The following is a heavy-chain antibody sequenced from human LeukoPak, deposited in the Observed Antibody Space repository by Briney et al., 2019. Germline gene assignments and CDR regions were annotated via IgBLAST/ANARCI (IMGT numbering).Heavy chain of an antibody. CDR2: IDPSDSYT. D-gene: IGHD5-18*01. Sequence: GESLKISCKGSGYSFTSYWISWVRQMPGKGLEWMGRIDPSDSYTNYSPSFQGHGTISADKSISTAYLQWSSLKASDTAMYYYARQEELWTPNGPHRAFDYWGQGTLVTVSS. CDR1: GYSFTSYW. J-gene: IGHJ4*02. V-gene: IGHV5-10-1*01. CDR3: ARQEELWTPNGPHRAFDY.